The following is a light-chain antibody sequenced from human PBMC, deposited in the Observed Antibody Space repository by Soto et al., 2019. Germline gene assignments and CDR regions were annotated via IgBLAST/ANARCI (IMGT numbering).Light chain of an antibody. CDR3: QAWDSHTYV. J-gene: IGLJ1*01. CDR2: QDT. Sequence: SYELTQPPSVCVSPGQTASISCSGGNWGKTYASWYQQRPGQSPVLVIYQDTRRPSGIPQRFYGSISGDTATLTISGTQTLDEADYYCQAWDSHTYVFGSGTKLTVL. V-gene: IGLV3-1*01. CDR1: NWGKTY.